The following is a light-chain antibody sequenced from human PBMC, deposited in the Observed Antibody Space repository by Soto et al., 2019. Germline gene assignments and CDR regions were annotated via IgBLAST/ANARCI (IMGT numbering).Light chain of an antibody. V-gene: IGLV1-47*02. CDR3: SATDDSLRGPV. CDR2: TND. J-gene: IGLJ2*01. CDR1: DSNIGSNS. Sequence: QSVLTQPPSASGTAGQVVTISCSGGDSNIGSNSVYWYQHLPRMAPKLLIFTNDQRPPGVPDRFSASKSGTSASLAISGLRSEDEGDYYCSATDDSLRGPVFGGGTKLTVL.